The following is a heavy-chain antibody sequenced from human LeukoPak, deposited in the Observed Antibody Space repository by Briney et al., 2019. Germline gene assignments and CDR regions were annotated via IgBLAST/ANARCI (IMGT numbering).Heavy chain of an antibody. D-gene: IGHD3-22*01. CDR1: GGTFSSYA. Sequence: SVKVSCKASGGTFSSYAISWVRQAPGQGLEWMGGIIPIFGTANYAQKFQGRVTITADESTSTAYMELSSLRSEDTAVYYCASPNNYYDSSGYIPFDYWGQGTLVTVSS. V-gene: IGHV1-69*13. CDR3: ASPNNYYDSSGYIPFDY. J-gene: IGHJ4*02. CDR2: IIPIFGTA.